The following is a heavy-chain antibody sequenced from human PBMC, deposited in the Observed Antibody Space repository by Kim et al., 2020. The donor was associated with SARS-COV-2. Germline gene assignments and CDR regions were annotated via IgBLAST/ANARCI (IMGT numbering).Heavy chain of an antibody. D-gene: IGHD3-3*01. J-gene: IGHJ6*02. Sequence: KYYADSVKGRFTHSRDNSENTLYLQMNSLRAEDTAVYYCAREVTIGMDVWGQRTTVTVSS. CDR3: AREVTIGMDV. CDR2: K. V-gene: IGHV3-30*01.